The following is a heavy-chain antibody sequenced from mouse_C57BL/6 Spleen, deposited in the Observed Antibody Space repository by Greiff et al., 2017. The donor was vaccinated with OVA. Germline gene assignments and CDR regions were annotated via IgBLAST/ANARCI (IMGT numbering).Heavy chain of an antibody. D-gene: IGHD4-1*01. CDR3: AMTWESDCDY. Sequence: VEPGASVKMSCKASGYTFTDYNMPWVKQSHGKSLEWLGYINPNNGGTSYNQKFKGKATLTVNKSSSTAYMELRSLTSEDSAVYYCAMTWESDCDYWGQGTTLTVSS. CDR1: GYTFTDYN. CDR2: INPNNGGT. V-gene: IGHV1-22*01. J-gene: IGHJ2*01.